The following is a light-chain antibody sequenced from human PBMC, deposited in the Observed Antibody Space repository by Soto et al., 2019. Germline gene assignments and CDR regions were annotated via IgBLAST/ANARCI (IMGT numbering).Light chain of an antibody. V-gene: IGLV4-69*02. Sequence: QAVLTQSPSASASLGASVNVTCTLTSGHSSYAIAWHQQQPEKGPRFLMRLNSDGSHSKGDGIPDRFSGSSSGAERYLIIYSLQSEDEADYYCQTWGRGIVVFGGGTKLTVL. CDR3: QTWGRGIVV. CDR2: LNSDGSH. CDR1: SGHSSYA. J-gene: IGLJ2*01.